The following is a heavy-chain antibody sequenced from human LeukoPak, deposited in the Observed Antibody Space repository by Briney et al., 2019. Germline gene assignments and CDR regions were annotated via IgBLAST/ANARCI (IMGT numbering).Heavy chain of an antibody. CDR2: IYYSGST. CDR3: AAETRVVVEPVAIRGNWFDP. Sequence: SETLSLTCTVSGGSISSSSYYWGWIRQPPGKGLEWIGSIYYSGSTYYNPSLKSRVTISVYTSKNQFSLKLSSVTAADTAVYYCAAETRVVVEPVAIRGNWFDPGGQGTRVTVSS. CDR1: GGSISSSSYY. J-gene: IGHJ5*02. D-gene: IGHD2-2*02. V-gene: IGHV4-39*01.